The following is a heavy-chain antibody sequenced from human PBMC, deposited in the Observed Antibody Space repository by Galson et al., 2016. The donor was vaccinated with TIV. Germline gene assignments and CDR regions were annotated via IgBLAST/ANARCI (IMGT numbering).Heavy chain of an antibody. Sequence: SLRLSCAASGFTFTTFGMHWVRQAPGKGPEWVALIWSDGSKKYYADSVKGRFTISRDNSNNTLYLQMNSLRAEDTAVYYCVRGRSGLDVWGQGTTVTASS. D-gene: IGHD3-10*01. CDR1: GFTFTTFG. CDR3: VRGRSGLDV. V-gene: IGHV3-33*01. CDR2: IWSDGSKK. J-gene: IGHJ6*02.